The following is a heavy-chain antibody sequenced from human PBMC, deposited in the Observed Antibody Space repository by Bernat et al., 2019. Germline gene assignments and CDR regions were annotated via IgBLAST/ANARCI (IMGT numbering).Heavy chain of an antibody. CDR3: AREAPIDRMITFGGVIVRRNFDY. J-gene: IGHJ4*02. CDR1: GFTFSSYA. V-gene: IGHV3-30*01. CDR2: ISYDGSNK. D-gene: IGHD3-16*02. Sequence: QVQLVESGGGVVQPGRSLRLSCAASGFTFSSYAMHWVRPAPGKGLEWVAVISYDGSNKYSADSGKGRFTTSRDNSKNTLYLQMNSLGAEDTAVYYCAREAPIDRMITFGGVIVRRNFDYWGQGTLVTVSS.